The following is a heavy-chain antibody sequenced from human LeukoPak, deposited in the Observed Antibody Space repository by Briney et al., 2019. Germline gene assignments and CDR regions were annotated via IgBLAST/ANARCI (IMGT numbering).Heavy chain of an antibody. Sequence: PSQTLSLTCTVSGGSISSYYWSWIRQPPGKGLEWIGYIYYSGSTNYNPSLKSRVTISVDTSKNQFSLKLSSVTAADTAVYYCAREGWNYDVWSGYGVWGQGTTVTVSS. J-gene: IGHJ6*02. D-gene: IGHD3-3*01. CDR1: GGSISSYY. CDR2: IYYSGST. V-gene: IGHV4-59*01. CDR3: AREGWNYDVWSGYGV.